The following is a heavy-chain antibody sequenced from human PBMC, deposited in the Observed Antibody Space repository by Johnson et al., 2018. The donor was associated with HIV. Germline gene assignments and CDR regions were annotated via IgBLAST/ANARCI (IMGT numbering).Heavy chain of an antibody. CDR1: IFTFSRYW. CDR3: ARENGVRPESIAFDI. Sequence: VQLVESGGGFVQPGGSLRLSCGASIFTFSRYWMSWVRQAPVKGLEWVANIKQDGSEKHYVDSVKGRFTISRDNAKNSLYLQMNSLRAEDTAVYYCARENGVRPESIAFDIWGQGTMVTVSS. D-gene: IGHD2-8*01. CDR2: IKQDGSEK. V-gene: IGHV3-7*01. J-gene: IGHJ3*02.